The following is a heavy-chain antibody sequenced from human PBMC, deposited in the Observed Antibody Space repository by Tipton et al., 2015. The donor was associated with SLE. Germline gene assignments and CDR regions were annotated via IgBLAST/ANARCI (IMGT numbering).Heavy chain of an antibody. V-gene: IGHV3-23*01. CDR2: ISGSGGST. CDR1: GFTFSSYA. CDR3: ARAAVVGATGGDAFDI. Sequence: SLRLSCAASGFTFSSYAMSWVRQAPGKGLEWVSAISGSGGSTNYADSVKGRFTISRDNAKNSLYLQMNSLRAEDTAVYYCARAAVVGATGGDAFDIWGQGTMVTVSS. D-gene: IGHD1-26*01. J-gene: IGHJ3*02.